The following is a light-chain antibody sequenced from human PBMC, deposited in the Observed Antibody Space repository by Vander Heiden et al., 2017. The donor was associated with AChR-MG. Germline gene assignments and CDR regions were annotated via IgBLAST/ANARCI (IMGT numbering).Light chain of an antibody. J-gene: IGKJ2*03. Sequence: DIHMTQSPSSLSASVGDRVTITCRASQSISTYLNWYQQKPGKAPKVLIYDAFSLQSGVPSRFSGSGSGTDFTLIISSLQAEDVATYYCQQSYSPLYSFGQGTKLEIK. CDR2: DAF. CDR3: QQSYSPLYS. V-gene: IGKV1-39*01. CDR1: QSISTY.